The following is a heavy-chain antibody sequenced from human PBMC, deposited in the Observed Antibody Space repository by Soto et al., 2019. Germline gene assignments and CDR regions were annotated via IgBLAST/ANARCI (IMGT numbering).Heavy chain of an antibody. D-gene: IGHD3-22*01. CDR1: GGSISSGDYY. J-gene: IGHJ5*02. CDR3: ARTPNDSSGYYFNNWFDP. V-gene: IGHV4-30-4*01. CDR2: IYYSGST. Sequence: SETLSLTCTVSGGSISSGDYYWSWIRQPPGKGLEWIGYIYYSGSTYYNPSLKSRVTISVDTSKNQFSLKLSSVTAADTAVYYCARTPNDSSGYYFNNWFDPWGQGTLVTVSS.